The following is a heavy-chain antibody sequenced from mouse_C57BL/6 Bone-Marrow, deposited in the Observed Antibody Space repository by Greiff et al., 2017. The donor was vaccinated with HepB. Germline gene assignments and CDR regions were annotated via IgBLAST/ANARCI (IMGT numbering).Heavy chain of an antibody. D-gene: IGHD1-1*01. CDR3: ARHFSMYYYGRHYFDY. J-gene: IGHJ2*01. Sequence: QVQLQQPGAELVRPGTSVKLSCKASGYTLTSYWMHWLKQRPGKGLEWMGVIDPSDSYTNYNQKFKGKATLTVDTSSSTAYMQLSSLTSEDSAVYYCARHFSMYYYGRHYFDYWGQHTTLTVSS. V-gene: IGHV1-59*01. CDR1: GYTLTSYW. CDR2: IDPSDSYT.